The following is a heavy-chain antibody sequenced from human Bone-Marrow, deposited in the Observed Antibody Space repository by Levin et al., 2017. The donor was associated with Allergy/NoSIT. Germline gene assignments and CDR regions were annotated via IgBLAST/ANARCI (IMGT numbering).Heavy chain of an antibody. CDR2: SDPEDGEP. CDR3: ATHVVVTVSPLKEAFDI. V-gene: IGHV1-24*01. Sequence: GESLKISCKVSGYAVTELSMHWVRQAPGKGLEWMGASDPEDGEPISAQKFQGRVTFTEDPSTETAYMELSSLRSDDTAVYYCATHVVVTVSPLKEAFDIWGQGTLVTVSS. CDR1: GYAVTELS. D-gene: IGHD2-21*02. J-gene: IGHJ3*02.